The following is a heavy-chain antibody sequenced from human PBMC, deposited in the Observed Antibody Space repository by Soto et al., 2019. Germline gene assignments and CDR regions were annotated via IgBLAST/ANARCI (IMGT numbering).Heavy chain of an antibody. CDR3: AKIVGDGSHHDAFDI. CDR2: TGGGGVST. J-gene: IGHJ3*02. Sequence: EVQLLESGGGLVEPGGSLRLSCAASGFTFRSYAMTWVRQAPGKGLEWVSYTGGGGVSTYYADSVKGRFTSSRDDSKNTLYLQMNSLRAEDTALYYCAKIVGDGSHHDAFDIWGQGTMVTVSS. D-gene: IGHD3-22*01. CDR1: GFTFRSYA. V-gene: IGHV3-23*01.